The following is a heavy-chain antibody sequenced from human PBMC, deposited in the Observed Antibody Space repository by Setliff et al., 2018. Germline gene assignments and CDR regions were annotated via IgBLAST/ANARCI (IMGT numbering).Heavy chain of an antibody. V-gene: IGHV1-18*01. D-gene: IGHD2-21*01. CDR2: ISTYNGET. J-gene: IGHJ4*02. Sequence: ASVKISCKASGYIFTSYGFSWVRQAPGQGLEWMGWISTYNGETNNAQKFQDRLSVTADTSSKTIYMELRSLTSDDTAVYFCTTSRAPRVVLAADFDLWGQGTLVTVSS. CDR1: GYIFTSYG. CDR3: TTSRAPRVVLAADFDL.